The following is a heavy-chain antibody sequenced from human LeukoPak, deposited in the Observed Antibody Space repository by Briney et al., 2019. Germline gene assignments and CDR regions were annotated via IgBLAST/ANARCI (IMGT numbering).Heavy chain of an antibody. V-gene: IGHV5-51*01. CDR3: ARIPVYYDSSGYYYEAGYYYYGMDV. Sequence: PGASLKISCKGSGYSFTSYWIGWVRQMPGKGLEWMGIIYPGDSDTRYSPSFQGQVTISADKSISTAYLQWSSLKASDTAMYYCARIPVYYDSSGYYYEAGYYYYGMDVWGQGTTVTVSS. J-gene: IGHJ6*02. CDR1: GYSFTSYW. D-gene: IGHD3-22*01. CDR2: IYPGDSDT.